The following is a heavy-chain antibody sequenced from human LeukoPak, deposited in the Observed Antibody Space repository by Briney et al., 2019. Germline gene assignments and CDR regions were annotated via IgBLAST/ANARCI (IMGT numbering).Heavy chain of an antibody. D-gene: IGHD3-22*01. J-gene: IGHJ4*02. CDR2: IYSGGST. CDR1: GFTVSRNY. CDR3: ANALYYESSAYIDH. V-gene: IGHV3-66*01. Sequence: GGSLRLSCAASGFTVSRNYMSWVRQAPGKGLEWVSVIYSGGSTYYADSVKGRFTISRDNSKNTLYLQMNSLRAEDTAVDYCANALYYESSAYIDHWGQGTLVTVSS.